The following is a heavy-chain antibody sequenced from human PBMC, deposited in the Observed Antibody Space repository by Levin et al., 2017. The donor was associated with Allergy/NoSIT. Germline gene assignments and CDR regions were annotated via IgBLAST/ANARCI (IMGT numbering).Heavy chain of an antibody. CDR1: GFTFSSYA. J-gene: IGHJ4*02. D-gene: IGHD6-13*01. CDR2: ISGSGGST. Sequence: GGSLRLSCAASGFTFSSYAMSWVRQAPGKGLEWVSAISGSGGSTYYADPVKGRFTISRDNSKNTLYLPMNSLRAEDTAVYYCAKDVHSSRLSWGETQARSYRYWGQGTLVTVSS. CDR3: AKDVHSSRLSWGETQARSYRY. V-gene: IGHV3-23*01.